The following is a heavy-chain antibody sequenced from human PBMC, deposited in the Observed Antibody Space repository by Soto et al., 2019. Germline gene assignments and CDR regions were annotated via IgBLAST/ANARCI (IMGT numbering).Heavy chain of an antibody. V-gene: IGHV3-30*18. Sequence: GGSLRLSCAASGFTFSSFGIHWVRQAPGKGLERVAVISYDGIDKNYGDSVKGRFTISRENSKNMVYLQMNSLRDDDSAVYYCAKDLWEMATHRPDHCGQTTLFTVSS. CDR1: GFTFSSFG. CDR2: ISYDGIDK. J-gene: IGHJ4*02. D-gene: IGHD5-12*01. CDR3: AKDLWEMATHRPDH.